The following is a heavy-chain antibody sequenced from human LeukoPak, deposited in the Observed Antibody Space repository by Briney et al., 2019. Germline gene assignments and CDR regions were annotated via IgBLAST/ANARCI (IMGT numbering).Heavy chain of an antibody. CDR1: GYSINNYW. CDR2: IYPADSDI. J-gene: IGHJ5*02. V-gene: IGHV5-51*01. CDR3: ARQEYCSGGSCYTWFDP. D-gene: IGHD2-15*01. Sequence: GESLKVSCKGSGYSINNYWIGWVRQMPGKGLEWMGIIYPADSDIRYSPSFQGQVTISADKSISTAYLQWSSLKASDTAMYYCARQEYCSGGSCYTWFDPWGQGTLVTVSS.